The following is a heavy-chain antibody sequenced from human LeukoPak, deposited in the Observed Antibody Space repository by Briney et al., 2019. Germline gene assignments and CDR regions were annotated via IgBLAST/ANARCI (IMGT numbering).Heavy chain of an antibody. CDR1: GYSINNYW. CDR2: IYPADSDI. J-gene: IGHJ5*02. V-gene: IGHV5-51*01. CDR3: ARQEYCSGGSCYTWFDP. D-gene: IGHD2-15*01. Sequence: GESLKVSCKGSGYSINNYWIGWVRQMPGKGLEWMGIIYPADSDIRYSPSFQGQVTISADKSISTAYLQWSSLKASDTAMYYCARQEYCSGGSCYTWFDPWGQGTLVTVSS.